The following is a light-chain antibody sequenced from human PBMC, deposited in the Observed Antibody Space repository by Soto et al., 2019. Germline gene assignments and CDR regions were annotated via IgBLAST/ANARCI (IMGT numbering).Light chain of an antibody. CDR2: DAS. J-gene: IGKJ1*01. Sequence: DIQMTQSPSTLSASVGDRVTITCRASQSISNRLAWYQQKPGKAPKVLIYDASSLEGGVPSRFSRTGSATEFILTISSLQHEDLATYLCQHYGGVGTFGQATKLDIX. V-gene: IGKV1-5*01. CDR1: QSISNR. CDR3: QHYGGVGT.